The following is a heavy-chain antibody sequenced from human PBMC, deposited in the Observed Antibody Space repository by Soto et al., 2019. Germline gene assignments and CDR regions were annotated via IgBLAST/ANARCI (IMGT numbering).Heavy chain of an antibody. CDR3: ARSYCSGDGCYENYYGLDV. D-gene: IGHD2-15*01. CDR1: GFSFSSFG. CDR2: IWYDGSNK. Sequence: QVQLVESGGGVVQPGRSLRLSCAASGFSFSSFGMHWVRQAPGKGLEWVAIIWYDGSNKNYADSVKGRFTISRDNSKNTLSVQMNSLRADDTAIYYCARSYCSGDGCYENYYGLDVWGQGATVAVSS. V-gene: IGHV3-33*01. J-gene: IGHJ6*02.